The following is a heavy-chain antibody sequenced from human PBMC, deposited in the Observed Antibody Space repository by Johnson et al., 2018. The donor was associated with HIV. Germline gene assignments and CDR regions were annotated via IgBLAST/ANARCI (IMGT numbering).Heavy chain of an antibody. Sequence: QVQLVESGGGVVQPGRSLRLSCAASGFTFSSYGMHWVRQAPGKGLEWVAVIWYDGSNKYYADSVKGRFTISRDNSKNTLYLQMNSLRAADTALYYCARPHSFQYQHAFDIWGQGTKVTVSS. D-gene: IGHD1-26*01. V-gene: IGHV3-33*01. CDR1: GFTFSSYG. CDR3: ARPHSFQYQHAFDI. J-gene: IGHJ3*02. CDR2: IWYDGSNK.